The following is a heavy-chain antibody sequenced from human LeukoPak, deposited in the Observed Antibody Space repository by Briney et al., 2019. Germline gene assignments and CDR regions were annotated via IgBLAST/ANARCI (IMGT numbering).Heavy chain of an antibody. Sequence: NTSQTLSLTCAVSGGSISSGGYSWSWIRQPPGKGLEWIGYIYHSGSTYYNPSLKSRVTISVDRSKNQFSLKLSSVTAADTAVYYCARVIGVVPAADAPWFDPWGQGTLVTVSS. CDR1: GGSISSGGYS. D-gene: IGHD2-2*01. V-gene: IGHV4-30-2*01. CDR3: ARVIGVVPAADAPWFDP. CDR2: IYHSGST. J-gene: IGHJ5*02.